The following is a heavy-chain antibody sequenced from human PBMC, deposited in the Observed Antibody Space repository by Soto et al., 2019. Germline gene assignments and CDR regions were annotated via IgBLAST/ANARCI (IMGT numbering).Heavy chain of an antibody. V-gene: IGHV3-66*01. CDR3: AKDQGTCPGY. Sequence: EVQLVESGGGLVQPGGSLRLSCVASGFTVRNNYMSWVRQAPGKGLEWVSVIYGGGSTYYADSVDGRFTISRDNSKNTLYLQMDSLRVEDTAVYYCAKDQGTCPGYWGQGTLVTVSS. CDR2: IYGGGST. D-gene: IGHD3-10*02. CDR1: GFTVRNNY. J-gene: IGHJ4*02.